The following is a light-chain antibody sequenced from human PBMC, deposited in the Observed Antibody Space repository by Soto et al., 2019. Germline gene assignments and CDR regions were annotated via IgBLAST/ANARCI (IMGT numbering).Light chain of an antibody. CDR1: QSISSY. CDR3: QQTYSTPPIT. Sequence: DIQMTQSPSSLSASVGDRVTITCRASQSISSYLNWYQQKPGKGPKVLIYAASSLQSGVPSRFSGSGSGTAFTLTISSLQPEDFATYYCQQTYSTPPITFGQGTHWRLN. CDR2: AAS. J-gene: IGKJ5*01. V-gene: IGKV1-39*01.